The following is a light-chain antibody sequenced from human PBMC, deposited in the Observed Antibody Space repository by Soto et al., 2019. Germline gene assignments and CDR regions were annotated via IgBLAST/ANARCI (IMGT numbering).Light chain of an antibody. CDR1: QSISSW. V-gene: IGKV1-5*03. CDR2: KAS. CDR3: QQHSSSSPYT. Sequence: GDRVTITCRASQSISSWLAWYQQKPGKAPNLLIYKASTLGSGVPSRFSGGGSGTEFTLTISSLQPDDFATYYCQQHSSSSPYTFGQGTKLEIK. J-gene: IGKJ2*01.